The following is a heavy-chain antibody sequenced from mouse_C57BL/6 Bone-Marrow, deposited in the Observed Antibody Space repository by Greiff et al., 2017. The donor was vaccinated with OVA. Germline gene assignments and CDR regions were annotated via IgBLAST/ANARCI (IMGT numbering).Heavy chain of an antibody. CDR2: IDPENGDT. Sequence: VQLQQSGAELVRPGASVKLSCTASGFNIKDDYMHWVKQRPEQGLEWIGWIDPENGDTEYASKFQGKATITADTSSNTAYLQLSSLTSEDTAVYYCTILGLYYAMDYWGQGTSVTVSS. J-gene: IGHJ4*01. CDR1: GFNIKDDY. V-gene: IGHV14-4*01. CDR3: TILGLYYAMDY. D-gene: IGHD2-10*02.